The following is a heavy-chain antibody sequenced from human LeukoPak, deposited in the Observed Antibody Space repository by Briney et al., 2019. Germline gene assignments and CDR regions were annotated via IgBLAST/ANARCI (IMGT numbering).Heavy chain of an antibody. V-gene: IGHV1-46*01. Sequence: GASVKVSCKASGYTFTSYYMHWVRQAPGQGLEWMGVINPSGGSTSYAQKFQGRGTMTRDTSTSTVYMELSSLRSEDTAVYYCARGEVRGVIITAYDAFDIWGQGTMVTVSS. J-gene: IGHJ3*02. CDR2: INPSGGST. D-gene: IGHD3-10*01. CDR1: GYTFTSYY. CDR3: ARGEVRGVIITAYDAFDI.